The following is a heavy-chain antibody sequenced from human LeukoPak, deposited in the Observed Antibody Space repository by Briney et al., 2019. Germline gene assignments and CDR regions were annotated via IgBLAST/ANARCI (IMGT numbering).Heavy chain of an antibody. CDR1: GGSISSGDFP. D-gene: IGHD3-10*01. J-gene: IGHJ4*02. V-gene: IGHV4-30-2*01. CDR3: ARGFYGAGSHFDY. CDR2: IFHTGHT. Sequence: SQTLSLTCAVSGGSISSGDFPWSWIRQPPGKGLEWIGYIFHTGHTSYNPSLKSRVTISVDMSKNQLSLRLTSVAAADTAVYYCARGFYGAGSHFDYWGQGTLVTVSS.